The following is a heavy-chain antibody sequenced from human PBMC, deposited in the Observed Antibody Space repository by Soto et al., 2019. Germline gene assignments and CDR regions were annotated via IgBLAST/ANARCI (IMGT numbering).Heavy chain of an antibody. CDR1: GFTFSGYW. J-gene: IGHJ4*02. Sequence: GGSLRLSCAASGFTFSGYWMNWVRQAPGKGLEWVANIKQDGSVKYYVDSVKGRFTISRDNAKNSLYLQMNSLRAEDTAVYYCARGYCSSTSCFRGYWGQGTLVTVSS. V-gene: IGHV3-7*01. D-gene: IGHD2-2*01. CDR3: ARGYCSSTSCFRGY. CDR2: IKQDGSVK.